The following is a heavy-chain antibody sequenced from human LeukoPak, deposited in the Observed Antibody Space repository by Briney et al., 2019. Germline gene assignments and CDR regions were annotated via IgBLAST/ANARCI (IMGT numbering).Heavy chain of an antibody. Sequence: SETLSLTCAVSGDSIGSNNWWTWVRQAPGKGLEWIGEIDRTGTANYNPSLKSRLTMSVDIFKNQFSLKMTSVTAADTAIYYCATTVTYTYLDVWGKGTTVTVSS. V-gene: IGHV4-4*02. CDR3: ATTVTYTYLDV. D-gene: IGHD4-11*01. CDR1: GDSIGSNNW. CDR2: IDRTGTA. J-gene: IGHJ6*03.